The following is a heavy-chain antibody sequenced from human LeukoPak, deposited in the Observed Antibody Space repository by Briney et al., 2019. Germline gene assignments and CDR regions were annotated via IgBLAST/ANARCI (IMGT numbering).Heavy chain of an antibody. CDR2: ISGSSDAI. CDR1: GFTFSTYS. CDR3: ARYLGDPQGMDV. V-gene: IGHV3-48*02. D-gene: IGHD3-10*01. Sequence: PGGSLRLSCAASGFTFSTYSMSWVRQAPGKGLEWVSYISGSSDAIYYADSVKGRFTISRDNAKNSLYLQMNSLRDEDTAVYYCARYLGDPQGMDVWGQGTTVTVSS. J-gene: IGHJ6*02.